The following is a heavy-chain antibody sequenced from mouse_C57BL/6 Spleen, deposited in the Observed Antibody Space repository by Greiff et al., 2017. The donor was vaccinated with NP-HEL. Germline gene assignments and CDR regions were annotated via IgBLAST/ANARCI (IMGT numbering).Heavy chain of an antibody. CDR3: ARSGDGLFAY. J-gene: IGHJ3*01. D-gene: IGHD2-3*01. CDR2: INPNNGGT. Sequence: VQLKESGPELVKPGASVKIPCKASGYTFTDYNMDWVKQSHGKSLEWIGDINPNNGGTIYNQKFKGKATLTVDKSSSTAYMELRSLTSEDTAVYYCARSGDGLFAYWGQGTLVTVSA. V-gene: IGHV1-18*01. CDR1: GYTFTDYN.